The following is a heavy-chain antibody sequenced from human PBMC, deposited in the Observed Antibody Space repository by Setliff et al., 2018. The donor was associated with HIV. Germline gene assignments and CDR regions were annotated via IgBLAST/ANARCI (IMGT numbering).Heavy chain of an antibody. CDR2: INHSGST. D-gene: IGHD3-22*01. J-gene: IGHJ4*02. CDR3: ARGRFTYYYDSSGYYY. Sequence: LTCAVYGGSFSGYYWSWIRQPPGKGLEWIGEINHSGSTNYNPSLKSRVTISVDTSKNQFSLKLSSVTAADTAVYYCARGRFTYYYDSSGYYYWGQGTLVTVS. V-gene: IGHV4-34*01. CDR1: GGSFSGYY.